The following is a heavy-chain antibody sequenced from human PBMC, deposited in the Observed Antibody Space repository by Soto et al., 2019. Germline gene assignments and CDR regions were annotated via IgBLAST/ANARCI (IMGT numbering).Heavy chain of an antibody. V-gene: IGHV3-23*01. Sequence: XESLRLACADCRFSFSTYAMKWVGQAPGKGLECVASIGGSGRNTYYADSVKGRFTISRDNSKNTLYLQMNSLRGEDTAVYYCAKGEYSTNPRCSGHDCGQGTLVTVSS. J-gene: IGHJ4*02. D-gene: IGHD2-8*01. CDR1: RFSFSTYA. CDR3: AKGEYSTNPRCSGHD. CDR2: IGGSGRNT.